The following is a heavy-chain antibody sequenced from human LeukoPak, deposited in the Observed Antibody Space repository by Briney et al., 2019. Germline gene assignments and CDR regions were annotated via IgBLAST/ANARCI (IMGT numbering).Heavy chain of an antibody. Sequence: SGPTLFQPTPPLTLTFTFSGFSLTTTGVNVGWIRQPPGKALEWLALIYWNDDKRYSPSLRSRLTITKDTSKNQVVLTMTNMDPVGTATFYCAHRRSGDQLDYWGQGTLVTVSS. V-gene: IGHV2-5*01. J-gene: IGHJ4*02. CDR1: GFSLTTTGVN. D-gene: IGHD2-2*01. CDR2: IYWNDDK. CDR3: AHRRSGDQLDY.